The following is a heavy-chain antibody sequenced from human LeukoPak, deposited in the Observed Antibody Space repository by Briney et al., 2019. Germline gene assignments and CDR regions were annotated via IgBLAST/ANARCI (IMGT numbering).Heavy chain of an antibody. CDR2: IYHSGST. CDR1: GGSISSGGYS. D-gene: IGHD4-23*01. V-gene: IGHV4-30-2*01. CDR3: ARDYGGNSGTGAFDI. J-gene: IGHJ3*02. Sequence: PSETLSLTCAVSGGSISSGGYSWSWIRQPPGKGLEWIGYIYHSGSTYYNPSLKSRVTISVDRSKNQFSLKLSSVTAADTAVYYCARDYGGNSGTGAFDIWGQGTMVTVSS.